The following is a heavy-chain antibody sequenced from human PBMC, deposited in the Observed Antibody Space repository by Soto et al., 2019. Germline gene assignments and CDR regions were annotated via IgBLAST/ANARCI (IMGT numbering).Heavy chain of an antibody. D-gene: IGHD4-17*01. J-gene: IGHJ4*02. Sequence: SETLSLTCAVSGGSISSGGYSWSWIRQPPGKGLEWIGYIYHSGSTYYNPSLKSRVTISVDRSKNQFPLKLSSVTAADTAVYYCARGMTTVTTFDYWGQGTLVTVSS. CDR3: ARGMTTVTTFDY. CDR2: IYHSGST. CDR1: GGSISSGGYS. V-gene: IGHV4-30-2*01.